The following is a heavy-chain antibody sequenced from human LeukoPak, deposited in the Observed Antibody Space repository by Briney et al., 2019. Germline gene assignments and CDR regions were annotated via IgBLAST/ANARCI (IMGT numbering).Heavy chain of an antibody. CDR3: AKDLYGSGSSPDY. CDR2: ISGSGGST. D-gene: IGHD3-10*01. J-gene: IGHJ4*02. CDR1: GFTFSSYA. V-gene: IGHV3-23*01. Sequence: GGSLRLSCAASGFTFSSYAMSWVRQAPGKGLECVSAISGSGGSTYYADSVKGRFTISRDNSKNTLYLQMNSLRAEDTAVYYCAKDLYGSGSSPDYWGQGTLVTVSS.